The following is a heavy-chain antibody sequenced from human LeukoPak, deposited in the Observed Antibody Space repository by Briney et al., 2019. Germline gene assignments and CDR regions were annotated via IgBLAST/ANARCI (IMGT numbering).Heavy chain of an antibody. CDR1: GYTFTNYG. CDR2: ISAYNGRT. CDR3: ARDRSTHDY. J-gene: IGHJ4*02. V-gene: IGHV1-18*01. Sequence: ASVKVSCKASGYTFTNYGISWVRQARGQGLEWMGWISAYNGRTDYVEKFQGRVTMTTDTSTTTAYMELRSLRSDDTALYYCARDRSTHDYWGQGTLVTVSS. D-gene: IGHD5/OR15-5a*01.